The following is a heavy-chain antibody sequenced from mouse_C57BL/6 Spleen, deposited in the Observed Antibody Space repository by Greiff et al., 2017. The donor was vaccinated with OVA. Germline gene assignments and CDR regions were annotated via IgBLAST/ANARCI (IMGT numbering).Heavy chain of an antibody. V-gene: IGHV1-80*01. CDR3: ASYYSNYEFAY. CDR1: GYAFSSYW. D-gene: IGHD2-5*01. J-gene: IGHJ3*01. CDR2: IYPGDGDT. Sequence: VQLVESGAELVKPGASVKISCKASGYAFSSYWMNWVKQRPGKGLEWIGQIYPGDGDTNYNGKFKGKATLTADKSSSTAYMQLSSLTSEDSAVYYCASYYSNYEFAYWGQGTLVTVSA.